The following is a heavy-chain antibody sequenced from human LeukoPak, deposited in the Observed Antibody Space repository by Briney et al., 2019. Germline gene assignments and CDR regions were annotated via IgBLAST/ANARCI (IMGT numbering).Heavy chain of an antibody. CDR1: GFTVSSNY. V-gene: IGHV3-53*01. CDR2: IYSGGST. CDR3: ATSPYYYYGMDV. J-gene: IGHJ6*04. Sequence: GGSLRLSCAASGFTVSSNYMSWVRQAPGKGLEWVSVIYSGGSTYYADSVKGRFTIPRDNSKNTLYLQMNSLRAEDTAVYYCATSPYYYYGMDVWGKGTTVTVSS.